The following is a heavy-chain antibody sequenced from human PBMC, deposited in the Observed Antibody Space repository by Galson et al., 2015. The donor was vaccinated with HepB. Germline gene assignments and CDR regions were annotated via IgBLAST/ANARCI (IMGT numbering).Heavy chain of an antibody. CDR3: ARDSLGSDYYYYMDV. CDR1: GFTFSSYG. J-gene: IGHJ6*03. Sequence: SLRLSCAASGFTFSSYGMHWVRQAPGKGLEWVAVISYDGSNKYYADSVKGRFTISRDNSKNTLYLQMNSLRAEDAAVYYCARDSLGSDYYYYMDVWGKGTTVTVSS. CDR2: ISYDGSNK. V-gene: IGHV3-30*03. D-gene: IGHD6-6*01.